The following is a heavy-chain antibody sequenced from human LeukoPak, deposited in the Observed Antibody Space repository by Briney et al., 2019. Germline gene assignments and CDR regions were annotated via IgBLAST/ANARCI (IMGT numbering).Heavy chain of an antibody. CDR1: GFTFSSYA. CDR3: AKYDYGDYPLYGMDV. D-gene: IGHD4-17*01. Sequence: GRSLRLSCAASGFTFSSYAMSWVRQAPGKGLEWVSAISGSGGSTYYADSVKGRFTISRDNSKNTLYLQMNSLRAEDTAVYYCAKYDYGDYPLYGMDVWGQGTTVTVSS. CDR2: ISGSGGST. V-gene: IGHV3-23*01. J-gene: IGHJ6*02.